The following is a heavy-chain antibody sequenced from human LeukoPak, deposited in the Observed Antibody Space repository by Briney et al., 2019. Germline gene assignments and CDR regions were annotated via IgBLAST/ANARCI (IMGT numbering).Heavy chain of an antibody. CDR1: GFTFSSYG. D-gene: IGHD1-26*01. V-gene: IGHV3-48*01. CDR3: AKTLSGTYYSGFDY. J-gene: IGHJ4*02. Sequence: GGSLRLSCAASGFTFSSYGMTWVRQAPGKGLEWVSYISSSSSTIYYADSVKGRFTISRDNSKNTLYLQMNSLRAEDTAVFYCAKTLSGTYYSGFDYWGQGTLVTVSS. CDR2: ISSSSSTI.